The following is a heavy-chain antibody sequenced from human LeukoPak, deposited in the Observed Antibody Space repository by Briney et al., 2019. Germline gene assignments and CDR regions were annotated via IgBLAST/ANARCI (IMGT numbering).Heavy chain of an antibody. V-gene: IGHV4-34*01. CDR1: GGSFSGYY. Sequence: SETLSLTCAVYGGSFSGYYWSWIRQPPGKGLEWIGEINHSGSTNYNPSLKSRVTISVDTSKNQFSLKLSSVTAADTAVYYCARGPRYYDFWSGYIRSWFDPWGQGTLVTVSS. CDR3: ARGPRYYDFWSGYIRSWFDP. D-gene: IGHD3-3*01. CDR2: INHSGST. J-gene: IGHJ5*02.